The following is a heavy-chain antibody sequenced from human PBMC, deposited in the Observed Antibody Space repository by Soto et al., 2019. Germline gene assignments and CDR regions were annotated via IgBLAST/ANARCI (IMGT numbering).Heavy chain of an antibody. Sequence: QVQLQESGPGLVNVSGTLSLTCGVSGGSISTNNWWSWVRQPPGQGLEWIAEVYHSGSTNYNPSLKSRLAITVGKSNNQFSLRLTSVTAADSALYYCARAKLCNTLSCPHSFDTWGQGTLVTVSS. CDR3: ARAKLCNTLSCPHSFDT. CDR1: GGSISTNNW. CDR2: VYHSGST. V-gene: IGHV4-4*02. J-gene: IGHJ4*02. D-gene: IGHD2-2*01.